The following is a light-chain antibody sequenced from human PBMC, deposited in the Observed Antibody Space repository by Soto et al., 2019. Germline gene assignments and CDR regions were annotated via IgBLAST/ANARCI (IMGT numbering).Light chain of an antibody. Sequence: EVVLTQFPGTLSLAPGDRATLSCRASQSLSSSHLAWYQQKPGQAPRLLIYATSARATGIPDRFVGSGSGTDFTLTIRRLEPEDIGVYHCQQYAGLDYIFGQGTKVEIK. J-gene: IGKJ2*01. CDR1: QSLSSSH. CDR3: QQYAGLDYI. CDR2: ATS. V-gene: IGKV3-20*01.